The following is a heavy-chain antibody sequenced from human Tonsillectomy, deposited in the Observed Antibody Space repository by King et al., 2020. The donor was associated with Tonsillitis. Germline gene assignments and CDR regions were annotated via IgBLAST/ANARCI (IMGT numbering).Heavy chain of an antibody. Sequence: VQLVESGGGLVQPGGSLKLSCAASGFTFSGSAMHWVRQASGKGLEWVGRIRSKANSYATVYAASVKGRFTISRDDSTNTAYLQMNSLKTEDTAVYYCTRLVVAASRGMDVWGQGTTVTVSS. J-gene: IGHJ6*02. CDR1: GFTFSGSA. D-gene: IGHD2-15*01. V-gene: IGHV3-73*02. CDR2: IRSKANSYAT. CDR3: TRLVVAASRGMDV.